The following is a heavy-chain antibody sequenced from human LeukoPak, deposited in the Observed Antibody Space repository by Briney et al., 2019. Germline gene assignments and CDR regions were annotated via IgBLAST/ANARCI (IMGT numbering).Heavy chain of an antibody. CDR1: GYTFTGNH. V-gene: IGHV1-2*02. CDR2: IAPNSGGT. D-gene: IGHD2-15*01. Sequence: GASVKVSCKASGYTFTGNHVHWVRQAPGQGLEWMGWIAPNSGGTMYAQKFQDRVTMTSDTSISTAYMELSGLRSDDTAVYFCAKEADIVSFDLWGRGTLVTVFS. CDR3: AKEADIVSFDL. J-gene: IGHJ2*01.